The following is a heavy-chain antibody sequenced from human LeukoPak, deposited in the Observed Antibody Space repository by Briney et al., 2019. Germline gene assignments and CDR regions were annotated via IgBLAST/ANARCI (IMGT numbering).Heavy chain of an antibody. CDR3: ARLVGPTGTTGVGEYYFDY. CDR1: GFTFSSYW. V-gene: IGHV3-7*01. Sequence: GGSLRLSCAASGFTFSSYWMSWVRQAPGKGLEWVANIKQDGSEKYYVDSVKGRFTISRDNAKNSLYLQMNSLRAETTAVYYCARLVGPTGTTGVGEYYFDYWGQGTLVTVSS. CDR2: IKQDGSEK. J-gene: IGHJ4*02. D-gene: IGHD1-1*01.